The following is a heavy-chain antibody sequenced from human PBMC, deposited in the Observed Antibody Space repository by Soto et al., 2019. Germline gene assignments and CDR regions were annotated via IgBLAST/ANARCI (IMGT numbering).Heavy chain of an antibody. CDR2: IYSDGST. CDR1: GFTVSNNY. V-gene: IGHV3-53*01. J-gene: IGHJ3*01. CDR3: ARGLKIRHDAFDL. Sequence: GSLRLSCAPSGFTVSNNYMNWVRQAPGKGLEWVSIIYSDGSTYYADYVKGRFTISRDNSKNTLYLQMDSLRAEDTAVYFCARGLKIRHDAFDLWGPGTMVTVSS. D-gene: IGHD3-22*01.